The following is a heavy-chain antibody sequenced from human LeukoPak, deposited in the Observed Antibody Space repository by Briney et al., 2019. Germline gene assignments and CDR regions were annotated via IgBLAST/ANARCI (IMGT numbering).Heavy chain of an antibody. CDR1: GFTFSSYG. J-gene: IGHJ4*02. Sequence: PGRSLRLSCAASGFTFSSYGMHWVRQAPGKGLEWVAVIWYDGSNKYYADSVKGRFTISRDNSKNTLYLQMNSLRAEDTAVYYCAKDPYGRWSGSYVDYWGQGTLVTVSS. D-gene: IGHD1-26*01. CDR3: AKDPYGRWSGSYVDY. V-gene: IGHV3-33*06. CDR2: IWYDGSNK.